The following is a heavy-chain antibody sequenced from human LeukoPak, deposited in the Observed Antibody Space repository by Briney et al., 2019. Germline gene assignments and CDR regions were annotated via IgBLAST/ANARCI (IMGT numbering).Heavy chain of an antibody. CDR3: ARGPGSYGLFDY. CDR2: INPSGGST. D-gene: IGHD1-26*01. V-gene: IGHV1-46*01. J-gene: IGHJ4*02. Sequence: KPGASVKVSCKASGYTSTSYYMHWVRQAPGQGLEWMGIINPSGGSTSYAQKFRGRVTMTRDTSTSTVYMELSSLRSEDTAVYYCARGPGSYGLFDYWGQGTLVTVSS. CDR1: GYTSTSYY.